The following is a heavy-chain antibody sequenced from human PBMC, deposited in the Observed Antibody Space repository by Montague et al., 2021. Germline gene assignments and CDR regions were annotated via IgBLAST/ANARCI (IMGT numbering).Heavy chain of an antibody. CDR3: ARRLGIRAPFDY. CDR2: IYDSGTT. V-gene: IGHV4-59*08. CDR1: GGSISEFY. J-gene: IGHJ4*02. Sequence: SETLSLTCTVTGGSISEFYWSWIRQSPEKGLEWIGYIYDSGTTNYNPSLKSRVTISADTPMNQFSLNLRSGTAADTAVYFCARRLGIRAPFDYWGQGTLVTVSS. D-gene: IGHD7-27*01.